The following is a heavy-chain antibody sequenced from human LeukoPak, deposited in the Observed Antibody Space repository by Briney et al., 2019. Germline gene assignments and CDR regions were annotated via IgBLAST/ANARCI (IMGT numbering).Heavy chain of an antibody. Sequence: GSSVKVSCKASGGTFSSYAISWVRQAPGQGLEWMGRITPIFGIANYAQKFQGRVTITADKSTSTAYMELSSLRSEDTAVYYCARDAAIAAAGGVYFDYWGQGTLVTVSS. CDR1: GGTFSSYA. V-gene: IGHV1-69*04. D-gene: IGHD6-13*01. CDR3: ARDAAIAAAGGVYFDY. CDR2: ITPIFGIA. J-gene: IGHJ4*02.